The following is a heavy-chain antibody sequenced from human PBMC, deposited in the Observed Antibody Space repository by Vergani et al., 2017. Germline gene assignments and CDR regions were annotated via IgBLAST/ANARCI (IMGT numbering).Heavy chain of an antibody. V-gene: IGHV4-38-2*01. D-gene: IGHD1-26*01. CDR1: GYSISSGYY. CDR3: ARSSRSGSYVWFDP. J-gene: IGHJ5*02. Sequence: QVQLQESGPGLVKPSETLSLTCAVSGYSISSGYYWGWIRQPPGKGLEWIGEINHSGSTNYNPSLKSRVTISVDTSKNQFSLKLSSVTAADTAVYYCARSSRSGSYVWFDPWGQGTLVTVSS. CDR2: INHSGST.